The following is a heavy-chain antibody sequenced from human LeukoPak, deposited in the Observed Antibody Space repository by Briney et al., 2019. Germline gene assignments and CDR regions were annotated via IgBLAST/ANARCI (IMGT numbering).Heavy chain of an antibody. CDR3: ARELTRRAIFTDY. CDR1: GYTFTGYY. Sequence: GASVKVSCKASGYTFTGYYMHWVRQAPGQGLEWMGWINPNSGGTNYAQTFQGRVTMTRDTSINTAYMELSRLRSDDTAVYYCARELTRRAIFTDYWGQGTLVTVSS. D-gene: IGHD3-9*01. V-gene: IGHV1-2*02. J-gene: IGHJ4*02. CDR2: INPNSGGT.